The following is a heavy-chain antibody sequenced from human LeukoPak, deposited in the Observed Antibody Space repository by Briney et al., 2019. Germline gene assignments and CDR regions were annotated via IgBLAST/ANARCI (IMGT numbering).Heavy chain of an antibody. Sequence: GESLKISWKGSGYSFNNFWIGWVRQMPGKGLEWMAVIYPGDSDARYSPSFQGQVTISADKSINTAYLQWSSLKASDTAMYYCARHGVPARFSYFDNWGQGTLVTVSS. V-gene: IGHV5-51*01. D-gene: IGHD2-2*01. J-gene: IGHJ4*02. CDR2: IYPGDSDA. CDR1: GYSFNNFW. CDR3: ARHGVPARFSYFDN.